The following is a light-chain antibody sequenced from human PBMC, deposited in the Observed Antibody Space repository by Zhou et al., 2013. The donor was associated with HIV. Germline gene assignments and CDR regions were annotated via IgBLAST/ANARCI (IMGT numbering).Light chain of an antibody. CDR3: MQGTHWPVRYT. CDR2: KSS. Sequence: DIQLTQSPSTLSASVGDKVTITCRASRAFGPWLAWYQQKPGEAPKVLIYKSSSLESGVPDRFSGSGSGTEFTLNITSVEAEDTGVYYCMQGTHWPVRYTFGQGTKLEI. V-gene: IGKV1-5*03. CDR1: RAFGPW. J-gene: IGKJ2*01.